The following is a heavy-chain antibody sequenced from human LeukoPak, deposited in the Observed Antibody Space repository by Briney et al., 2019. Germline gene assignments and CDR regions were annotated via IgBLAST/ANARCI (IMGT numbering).Heavy chain of an antibody. D-gene: IGHD3-9*01. Sequence: SETLSLTCAVYGGSFSGYYWSWIRQPPGKGLEWIGEINHSGSTNYNPSLKSRVTISVDTSKNQFSLNLSSVTAADMAVYYCARGYFDWLSRPPEYFQHWGQGTLVTVSS. J-gene: IGHJ1*01. V-gene: IGHV4-34*01. CDR3: ARGYFDWLSRPPEYFQH. CDR2: INHSGST. CDR1: GGSFSGYY.